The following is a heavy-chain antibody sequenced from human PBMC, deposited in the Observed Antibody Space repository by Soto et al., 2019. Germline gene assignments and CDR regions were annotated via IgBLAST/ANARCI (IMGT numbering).Heavy chain of an antibody. CDR1: GYSFTSYW. V-gene: IGHV5-10-1*01. Sequence: GESLKISCKGSGYSFTSYWISWVRQMPGKGLEWMGRIDPSDSYTNYSPSFQGHVTISADKSISTAYLQWSSLKASDTAMYYCARPLVATMMGGYYYSGMDVWGQGTTVTVSS. CDR3: ARPLVATMMGGYYYSGMDV. J-gene: IGHJ6*02. D-gene: IGHD5-12*01. CDR2: IDPSDSYT.